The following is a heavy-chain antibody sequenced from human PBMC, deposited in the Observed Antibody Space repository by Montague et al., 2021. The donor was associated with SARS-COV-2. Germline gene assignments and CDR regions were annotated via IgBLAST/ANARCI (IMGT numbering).Heavy chain of an antibody. J-gene: IGHJ1*01. V-gene: IGHV4-39*01. Sequence: SETLSLSCTVSGGSISNSRSDWGWVRQPPGKGLEYIGSIYYMGTTYYNPSLRSRVTVSLDTSKNQFSLQLSSVTATDTAVYYCARHDPNYGGRGGNFEHWGQGTLAIVSS. CDR3: ARHDPNYGGRGGNFEH. CDR1: GGSISNSRSD. CDR2: IYYMGTT. D-gene: IGHD2-21*01.